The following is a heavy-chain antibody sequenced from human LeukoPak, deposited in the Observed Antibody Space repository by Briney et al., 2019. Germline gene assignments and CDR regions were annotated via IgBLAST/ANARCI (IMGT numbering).Heavy chain of an antibody. D-gene: IGHD2-2*01. J-gene: IGHJ4*02. V-gene: IGHV3-30*02. CDR3: AKGRGVYCSSAGCYPHFDY. CDR1: GFTFSSYG. CDR2: IRYDGSNE. Sequence: GGSLRLSCAASGFTFSSYGMHWVRQAPGKGLEWVSFIRYDGSNEYYADSVRGRFTISRDNAKNSLYLQMNSLRPEDTALYYCAKGRGVYCSSAGCYPHFDYWGQGTLVTVSS.